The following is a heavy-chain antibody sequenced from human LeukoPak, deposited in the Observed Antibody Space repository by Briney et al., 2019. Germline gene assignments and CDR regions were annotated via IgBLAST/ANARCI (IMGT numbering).Heavy chain of an antibody. CDR3: AKVIRYDLDAFDI. D-gene: IGHD3/OR15-3a*01. V-gene: IGHV4-61*02. CDR1: GGSISSGSYY. J-gene: IGHJ3*02. Sequence: PSETLSLTCTVSGGSISSGSYYWSWIRQPAGKGLEWIGRVSTSGSTNYNPSLKSRVNISLDTSKNQFSLKLRSVTAADTAVYYCAKVIRYDLDAFDIWGQGTLVTVSS. CDR2: VSTSGST.